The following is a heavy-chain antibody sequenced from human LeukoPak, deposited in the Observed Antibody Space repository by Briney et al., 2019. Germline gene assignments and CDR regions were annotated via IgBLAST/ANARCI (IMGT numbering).Heavy chain of an antibody. V-gene: IGHV4-39*01. J-gene: IGHJ4*02. CDR1: GGSISSSSAY. CDR3: VSPRGFSYGYFDY. CDR2: IYYSKNT. D-gene: IGHD5-18*01. Sequence: ASETLSLTCTVSGGSISSSSAYWGWIRQPPGKGLEWIGSIYYSKNTYYNPSLKSRVTIFADTSKNQFSLTLGSVSATDTAVYYCVSPRGFSYGYFDYWGQGTLVTVSS.